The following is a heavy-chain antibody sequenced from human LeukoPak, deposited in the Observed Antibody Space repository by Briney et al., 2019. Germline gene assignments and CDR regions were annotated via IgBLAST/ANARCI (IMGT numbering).Heavy chain of an antibody. Sequence: GASVKVSCKASGYTFTGYYMHWVRQAPGQGLEWMGWINPNSGGTNYAQKFQGRVTMTRDTSISTAYMELSRLRSDDTAVYYCASTSDDFWSGTDTWGQGTLATVSS. CDR2: INPNSGGT. D-gene: IGHD3-3*01. CDR3: ASTSDDFWSGTDT. J-gene: IGHJ5*02. CDR1: GYTFTGYY. V-gene: IGHV1-2*02.